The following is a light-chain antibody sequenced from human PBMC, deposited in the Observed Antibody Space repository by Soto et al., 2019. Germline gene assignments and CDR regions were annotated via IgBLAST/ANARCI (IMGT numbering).Light chain of an antibody. CDR3: QQYNNRPIT. CDR1: QSVNLY. V-gene: IGKV3-15*01. CDR2: GVS. J-gene: IGKJ5*01. Sequence: EVVLTQSPATLSVSPGEVATLSCRASQSVNLYLAWYQQKPGQAPRVVIYGVSTRATGVPGRFSGSGSGTECTPTISPRQSEDFGVYDCQQYNNRPITFGQGTLLEIK.